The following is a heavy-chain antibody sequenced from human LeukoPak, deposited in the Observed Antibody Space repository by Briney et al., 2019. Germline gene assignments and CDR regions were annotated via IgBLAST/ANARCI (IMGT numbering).Heavy chain of an antibody. V-gene: IGHV5-51*01. CDR2: IYPGDFDT. D-gene: IGHD4-23*01. J-gene: IGHJ4*02. CDR3: ARASGGGRFDY. CDR1: GYNFITSW. Sequence: GESLKISCRASGYNFITSWIGWVRQMPGKGLEWMGIIYPGDFDTRYSPSFQGQVTISADKSISTAYLQWSSLKASDTAIYYCARASGGGRFDYWGQGTLVTVSS.